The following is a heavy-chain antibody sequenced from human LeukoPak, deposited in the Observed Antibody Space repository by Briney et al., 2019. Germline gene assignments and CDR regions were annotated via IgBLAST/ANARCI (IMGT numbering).Heavy chain of an antibody. CDR1: GFTFSSYG. J-gene: IGHJ4*02. CDR2: ISYDGSNK. V-gene: IGHV3-30*03. CDR3: AREGYDSSGYYYVLDY. Sequence: PGGSLRLSCAASGFTFSSYGMHWVRQAPGKGLEWVAVISYDGSNKYYADSVKGRFTISRDNSKNTLYLQMNSLRAEDTAVYYCAREGYDSSGYYYVLDYWGQGTLVTVSS. D-gene: IGHD3-22*01.